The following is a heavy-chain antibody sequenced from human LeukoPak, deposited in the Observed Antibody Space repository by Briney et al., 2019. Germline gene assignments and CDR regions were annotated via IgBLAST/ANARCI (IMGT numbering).Heavy chain of an antibody. CDR1: GFTFSDYY. Sequence: GGSLRLSCAASGFTFSDYYMSWIRQAPGKGPEWVSYISSSGHPIYYADSVRGRFTISRDNAKNSLYLQMNSLRAEDTAVYYCAADREPTDPYKWVDPWGQGTQVIVSS. D-gene: IGHD1-1*01. CDR3: AADREPTDPYKWVDP. V-gene: IGHV3-11*01. J-gene: IGHJ5*02. CDR2: ISSSGHPI.